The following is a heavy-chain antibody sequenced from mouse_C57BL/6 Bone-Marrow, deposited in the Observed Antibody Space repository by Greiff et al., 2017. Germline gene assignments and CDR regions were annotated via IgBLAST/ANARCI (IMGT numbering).Heavy chain of an antibody. J-gene: IGHJ3*01. CDR1: GYTFTSYW. D-gene: IGHD1-1*01. CDR3: ARSGLLRAWFAY. Sequence: QVQLQQPGAELVKPGASVKLSCKASGYTFTSYWMHWVKQRPGQGLEWIGMIHPNSGSTNYNEKFKSQATLTVDKSSSTAYMQLSSLTSEDSAVYYCARSGLLRAWFAYWGQGTLVTVSA. V-gene: IGHV1-64*01. CDR2: IHPNSGST.